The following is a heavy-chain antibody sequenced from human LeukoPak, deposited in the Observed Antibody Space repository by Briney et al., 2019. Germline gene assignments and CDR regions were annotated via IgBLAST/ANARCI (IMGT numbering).Heavy chain of an antibody. CDR2: IRYDGSNK. CDR3: ASSWGYYFDY. Sequence: PGGSLRLSCAASGFTFSSYGMHWVRQAPGKGLEWVAFIRYDGSNKYYADSVKGRFTISRDNAKNSLYLQMNSLRAEDTAVYYCASSWGYYFDYWGQGTLVTVSS. CDR1: GFTFSSYG. J-gene: IGHJ4*02. V-gene: IGHV3-30*02. D-gene: IGHD3-16*01.